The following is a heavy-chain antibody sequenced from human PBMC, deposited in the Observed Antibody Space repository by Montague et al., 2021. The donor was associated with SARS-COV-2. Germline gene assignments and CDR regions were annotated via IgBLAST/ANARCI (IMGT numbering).Heavy chain of an antibody. CDR2: ISYDGSNK. D-gene: IGHD3-3*01. CDR1: GFTFSSYG. Sequence: SLRLSCAASGFTFSSYGMHWVRQAPGKGLEWVAVISYDGSNKYYADSVKGRFTISRDNSKNTLYLQMNSLRAEDTAVYYCAKDRRYYDFWSGYTTSQYYYCYYGMDVWGQGTTVTVSS. J-gene: IGHJ6*02. CDR3: AKDRRYYDFWSGYTTSQYYYCYYGMDV. V-gene: IGHV3-30*18.